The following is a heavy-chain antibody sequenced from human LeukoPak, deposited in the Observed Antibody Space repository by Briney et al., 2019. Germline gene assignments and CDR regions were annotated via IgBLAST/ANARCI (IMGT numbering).Heavy chain of an antibody. Sequence: SETLSLTCTVSGGSISSSGYYWGWIRQPPGKGLEWIGSIYYSGSTYYNPSLKSRVTISVDTSKNQFSLKLSSVTAADTAVYYCARDPSRYCSGGSCYSNFDYWGQGTLVTVSS. CDR3: ARDPSRYCSGGSCYSNFDY. CDR1: GGSISSSGYY. V-gene: IGHV4-39*07. J-gene: IGHJ4*02. CDR2: IYYSGST. D-gene: IGHD2-15*01.